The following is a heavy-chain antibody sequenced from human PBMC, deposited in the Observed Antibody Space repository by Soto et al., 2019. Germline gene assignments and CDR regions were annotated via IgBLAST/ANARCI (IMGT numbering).Heavy chain of an antibody. CDR3: ARAPQYGSAGYYYNF. Sequence: QVHLVQSGAEVKRPGVSVKVSCKASGYTFSNYYMHWVRQVPGHGLEWMGIINPSGGGTTYAQRFRGRLTVTRDTSTSTVYMELSRLRSVDTAIYFCARAPQYGSAGYYYNFWGQGTLVTVSS. CDR1: GYTFSNYY. D-gene: IGHD3-10*01. J-gene: IGHJ4*02. CDR2: INPSGGGT. V-gene: IGHV1-46*01.